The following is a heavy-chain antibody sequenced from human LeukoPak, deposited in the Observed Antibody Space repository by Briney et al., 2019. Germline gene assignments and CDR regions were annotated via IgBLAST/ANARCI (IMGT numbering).Heavy chain of an antibody. CDR3: ARGMRGTVTGPSEDY. V-gene: IGHV3-7*04. CDR2: IKEDGSGN. Sequence: GGSLRLSCAASGFTFTDYWMSWVRQAPGKGLEWVANIKEDGSGNYYVDSLKGRFTISRDNAKSLLYRQMNSLGAEDTAVYYCARGMRGTVTGPSEDYSGQGKPVTVSS. CDR1: GFTFTDYW. D-gene: IGHD4-11*01. J-gene: IGHJ4*02.